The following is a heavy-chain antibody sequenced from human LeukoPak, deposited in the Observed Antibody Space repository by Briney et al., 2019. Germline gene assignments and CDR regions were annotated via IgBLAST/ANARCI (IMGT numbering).Heavy chain of an antibody. J-gene: IGHJ5*02. CDR3: ARDLIAVRPGWFDP. CDR2: ISAYNGNT. V-gene: IGHV1-18*01. D-gene: IGHD6-6*01. CDR1: GYTFTTYG. Sequence: EASVKVSCKASGYTFTTYGISWVRQAPGQGLEWMGWISAYNGNTNYAQQFQGRVTMTTDTSRSTAYMELRSLRSDDTAVYYCARDLIAVRPGWFDPWGQGSLVTVSS.